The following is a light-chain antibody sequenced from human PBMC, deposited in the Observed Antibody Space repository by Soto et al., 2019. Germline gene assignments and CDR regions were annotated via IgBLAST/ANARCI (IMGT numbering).Light chain of an antibody. V-gene: IGKV3-20*01. CDR1: QSVSSSY. CDR3: QQYGSSSYT. J-gene: IGKJ2*01. Sequence: EIVLTQSPGTLSLSPGERATLSCRASQSVSSSYLAWYQQKPGQAPRRLIYGASSRATGIPDRFSGSGSVTDFTLTISSLELEDFAVYYWQQYGSSSYTLGQGTKLEIK. CDR2: GAS.